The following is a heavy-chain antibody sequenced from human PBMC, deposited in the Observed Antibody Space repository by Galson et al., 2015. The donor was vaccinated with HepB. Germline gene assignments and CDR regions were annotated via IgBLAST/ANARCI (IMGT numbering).Heavy chain of an antibody. J-gene: IGHJ3*02. Sequence: SPRLSCAASGFTFSSYAMSWVRQAPGXGLEWVSAISGSGGSTYSXDSVXGRFTISXXXSKNTLYLQXXXXXXXXXXVXXXAKIXENGXYXFDIWGQGKMV. CDR1: GFTFSSYA. V-gene: IGHV3-23*01. CDR3: AKIXENGXYXFDI. CDR2: ISGSGGST. D-gene: IGHD2/OR15-2a*01.